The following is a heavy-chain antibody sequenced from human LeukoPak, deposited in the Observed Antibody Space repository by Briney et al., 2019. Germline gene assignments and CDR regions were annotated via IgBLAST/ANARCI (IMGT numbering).Heavy chain of an antibody. CDR3: AKSRSGIRVATLDY. J-gene: IGHJ4*02. D-gene: IGHD5-12*01. Sequence: PGGSLRLSCAASGFTFSSYAMSWVRQAPGKGLEWVSAISGSGGSTYYADSVKGRFTISRDNSKNTLYLQMNSLRAEDTAVYYCAKSRSGIRVATLDYWGQGTLVTVSS. CDR1: GFTFSSYA. CDR2: ISGSGGST. V-gene: IGHV3-23*01.